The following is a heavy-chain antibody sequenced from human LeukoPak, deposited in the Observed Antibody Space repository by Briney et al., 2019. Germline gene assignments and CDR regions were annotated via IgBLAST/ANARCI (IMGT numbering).Heavy chain of an antibody. CDR1: GFTFSSYA. J-gene: IGHJ4*02. Sequence: PGGSLRLSCAASGFTFSSYAMSWVRQAPGKGLEWVSAISGSGGSTYYADSVKGRFTISRDNSKNTLYLQMNSLRAEDTAVYYCAKDHLAGGIGYYFDYWGQGTLVTVSS. V-gene: IGHV3-23*01. CDR2: ISGSGGST. CDR3: AKDHLAGGIGYYFDY. D-gene: IGHD3-16*01.